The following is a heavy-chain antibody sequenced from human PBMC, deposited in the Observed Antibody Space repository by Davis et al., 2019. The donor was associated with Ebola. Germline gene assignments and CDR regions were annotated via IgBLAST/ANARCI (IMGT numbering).Heavy chain of an antibody. Sequence: ASVQVSCKASGYTFTNYGITWVRQAPGQGLEWMGWINPHNGNTNYAQNVQGRVIMTSDTATTTAYMEVGSLRSDDTAVYYCAGAQFPTTSDHWGQGTLVTVSS. D-gene: IGHD1-1*01. CDR1: GYTFTNYG. CDR3: AGAQFPTTSDH. CDR2: INPHNGNT. V-gene: IGHV1-18*04. J-gene: IGHJ4*02.